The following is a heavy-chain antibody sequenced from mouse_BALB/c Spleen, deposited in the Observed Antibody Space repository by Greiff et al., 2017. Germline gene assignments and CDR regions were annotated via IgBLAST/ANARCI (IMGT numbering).Heavy chain of an antibody. CDR2: ILPGSGTT. CDR3: ARDYGSSYNAMDY. CDR1: GYTFSSYW. Sequence: QVQLQQSGTELMKPGASVKISCKATGYTFSSYWIEWVKQRPGHGLEWIGEILPGSGTTNYNERFKGKATFTADTSSNTANMQLSSLTSEDSAVYYCARDYGSSYNAMDYWGQGTSVTVSS. V-gene: IGHV1-9*01. D-gene: IGHD1-1*01. J-gene: IGHJ4*01.